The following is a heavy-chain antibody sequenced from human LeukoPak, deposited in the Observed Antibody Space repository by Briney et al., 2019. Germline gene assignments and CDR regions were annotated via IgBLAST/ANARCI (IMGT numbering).Heavy chain of an antibody. Sequence: GGSLRLSCAASGFTFSDYYMSWIRQAPGKGLEWVSYISSSGSTIYYADSVKGRFTISRDNAKNSRYLQMNSLRAEDTAVYYYARGLAAAAPPIDWGQGTLVTVSS. J-gene: IGHJ4*02. CDR3: ARGLAAAAPPID. V-gene: IGHV3-11*04. D-gene: IGHD6-13*01. CDR1: GFTFSDYY. CDR2: ISSSGSTI.